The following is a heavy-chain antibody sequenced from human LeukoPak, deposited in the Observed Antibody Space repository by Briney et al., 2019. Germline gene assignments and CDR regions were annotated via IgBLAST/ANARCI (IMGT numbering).Heavy chain of an antibody. V-gene: IGHV1-69*05. CDR3: ARRQYCSGGSCYSSFDY. J-gene: IGHJ4*02. CDR2: IIPIFGTA. Sequence: SVKVSCKASGGTFSSYAISWVRQAPGQGLEWMGGIIPIFGTANYAQKFQGRVTITTDESTSTAYMELSSLRSEDTAVYYCARRQYCSGGSCYSSFDYWGQGTLVTVSS. D-gene: IGHD2-15*01. CDR1: GGTFSSYA.